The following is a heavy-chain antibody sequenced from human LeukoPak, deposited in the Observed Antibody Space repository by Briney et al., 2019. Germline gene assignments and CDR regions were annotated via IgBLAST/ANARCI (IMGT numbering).Heavy chain of an antibody. CDR2: IYYSGST. CDR1: GGSISSYY. CDR3: ARAIYSGYDAFDI. D-gene: IGHD5-12*01. V-gene: IGHV4-59*01. J-gene: IGHJ3*02. Sequence: SETLSLTCTVSGGSISSYYWSWIRQPPGKGLEWIGYIYYSGSTNYNPSLKSRVTISVDTSKNQFSLMLSSVTAAETAVIYCARAIYSGYDAFDIWGQGTMVTVSS.